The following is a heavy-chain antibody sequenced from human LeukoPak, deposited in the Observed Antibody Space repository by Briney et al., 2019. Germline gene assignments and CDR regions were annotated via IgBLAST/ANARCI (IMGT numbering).Heavy chain of an antibody. CDR3: ARDGITMVRGVKSEDY. D-gene: IGHD3-10*01. CDR1: GITFSDYY. V-gene: IGHV3-11*04. J-gene: IGHJ4*02. Sequence: GGSLRLSCTVSGITFSDYYMNWIRQAPGKGLEWVSYISSSGSTIYYADSVKGRFTISRDNAKNSLYLQMNSLRAEDTAVYYCARDGITMVRGVKSEDYWGQGTLVTVSS. CDR2: ISSSGSTI.